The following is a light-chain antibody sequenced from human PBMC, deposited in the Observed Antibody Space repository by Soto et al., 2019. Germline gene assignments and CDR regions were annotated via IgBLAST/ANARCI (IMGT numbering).Light chain of an antibody. V-gene: IGKV1-5*03. CDR2: KAS. J-gene: IGKJ2*01. CDR3: QQYNGYPHT. Sequence: DIQMTQSPSTLSASVGDRVTITCRASQSISTWLAWYKQKPGKAPKLLIYKASSLRNGVPSRFSGSGSGTEFTLTIYRLQPDDFASYYCQQYNGYPHTFGQGTKLEIK. CDR1: QSISTW.